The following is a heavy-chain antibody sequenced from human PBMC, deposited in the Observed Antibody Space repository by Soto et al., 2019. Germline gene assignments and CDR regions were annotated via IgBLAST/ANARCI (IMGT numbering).Heavy chain of an antibody. J-gene: IGHJ4*02. CDR3: AKEKPEETYFPY. V-gene: IGHV3-43*01. Sequence: EVQLVESGGVVVQPGGSLRLSCAASGFTFDDYTMHWVRQAPGKGLEWVSLISWDGGSTYYADSVKGRFTISRDNSKNSLYLKMTSLRTEDPALYYGAKEKPEETYFPYWGQGTLVPVSS. CDR1: GFTFDDYT. CDR2: ISWDGGST. D-gene: IGHD3-9*01.